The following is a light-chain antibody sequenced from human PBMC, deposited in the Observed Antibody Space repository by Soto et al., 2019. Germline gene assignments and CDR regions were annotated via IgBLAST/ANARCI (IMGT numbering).Light chain of an antibody. CDR1: TLATQY. J-gene: IGLJ2*01. CDR2: KAT. Sequence: SYELTQSTSLSVSPGQTAKITCSGDTLATQYAYWYQVRPGQAPLLLIHKATERPSGIPDRFSGSISGTTVTLTISRVQAEDEADYYCQSADGSHSYHVVFGGGTQLTVL. CDR3: QSADGSHSYHVV. V-gene: IGLV3-25*02.